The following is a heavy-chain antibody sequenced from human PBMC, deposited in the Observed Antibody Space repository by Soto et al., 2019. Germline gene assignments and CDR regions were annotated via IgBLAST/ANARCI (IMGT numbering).Heavy chain of an antibody. Sequence: ASVKVFCKASGYTFTSYYMHWVRQAPGQGLEWMGIINPSGGSTSYAQKFQGRVTMTRDTSTSTVYMEVSSLRSEDTAVYYCARAPWSGSLLLDAFDIWGQGTMVTVSS. CDR1: GYTFTSYY. V-gene: IGHV1-46*03. CDR2: INPSGGST. D-gene: IGHD3-3*01. CDR3: ARAPWSGSLLLDAFDI. J-gene: IGHJ3*02.